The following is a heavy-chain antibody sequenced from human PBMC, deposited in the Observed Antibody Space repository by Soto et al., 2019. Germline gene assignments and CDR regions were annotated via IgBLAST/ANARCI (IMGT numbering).Heavy chain of an antibody. CDR2: IYYSGST. CDR3: ARRYGPGFDY. J-gene: IGHJ4*02. V-gene: IGHV4-59*08. Sequence: PSETLSLSCAVSGWPFSSYYWSWIRQPPGKGPEWIGYIYYSGSTNYNPSLKSRVTISVDTSKNQFSLKLSSVTAADTAVYYCARRYGPGFDYWGQGTLVTVSS. CDR1: GWPFSSYY. D-gene: IGHD4-17*01.